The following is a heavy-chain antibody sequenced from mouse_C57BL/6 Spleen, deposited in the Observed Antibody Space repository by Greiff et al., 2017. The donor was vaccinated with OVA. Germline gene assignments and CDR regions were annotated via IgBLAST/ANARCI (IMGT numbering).Heavy chain of an antibody. CDR3: TRWEGNYPFAY. V-gene: IGHV1-15*01. D-gene: IGHD2-1*01. CDR2: IDPETGGT. Sequence: QVQLQQSGAELVRPGASVTLSCKASGYTFTDYEMHWVKQTPVHGLEWIGAIDPETGGTAYNQKFKGKAILTADKSSSTAYMELRSLTSEDSAVYYCTRWEGNYPFAYWGQGTLVTVSA. CDR1: GYTFTDYE. J-gene: IGHJ3*01.